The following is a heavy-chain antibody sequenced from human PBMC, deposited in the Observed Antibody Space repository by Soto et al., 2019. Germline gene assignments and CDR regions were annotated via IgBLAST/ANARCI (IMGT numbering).Heavy chain of an antibody. V-gene: IGHV1-69*12. Sequence: QVQLVQSGAEVKKPGSSVKVSCKACGGTFSSYAISWVRQAPGQGLEWMGGIIPIFGTANYAQKFQGRVTITADESTSTAYMELSSLRSEDTAVYYCAYLPYGDYPTDFDYWGQGTLVTVSS. CDR2: IIPIFGTA. CDR1: GGTFSSYA. CDR3: AYLPYGDYPTDFDY. J-gene: IGHJ4*02. D-gene: IGHD4-17*01.